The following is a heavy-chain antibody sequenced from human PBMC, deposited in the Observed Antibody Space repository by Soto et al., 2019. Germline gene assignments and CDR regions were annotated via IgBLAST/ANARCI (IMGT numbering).Heavy chain of an antibody. CDR3: ARVGVGIGNHFDT. CDR1: NGSISGYS. CDR2: VYYSGLT. Sequence: SETLSLTCTVSNGSISGYSWTWIRQPPGKGLEWIGYVYYSGLTNYNPSLRSRVAMSADTSKNQFSLNLSSVTAADTAVYFCARVGVGIGNHFDTWGRGALVTVSS. V-gene: IGHV4-59*01. D-gene: IGHD1-26*01. J-gene: IGHJ4*02.